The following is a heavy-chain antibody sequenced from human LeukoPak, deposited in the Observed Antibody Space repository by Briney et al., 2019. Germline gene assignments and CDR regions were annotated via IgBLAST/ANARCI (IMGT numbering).Heavy chain of an antibody. Sequence: GGSLRLSCAASGFTFSSYSMMWVRQAPGKGLEWVSYISSSSTTIHYADSVKGRFTISRDNAKNSLYLQMNSLRAEDTAVYYCARDGPYGSGTLDYWGQGTLVTVSS. D-gene: IGHD3-10*01. CDR2: ISSSSTTI. J-gene: IGHJ4*02. V-gene: IGHV3-48*04. CDR3: ARDGPYGSGTLDY. CDR1: GFTFSSYS.